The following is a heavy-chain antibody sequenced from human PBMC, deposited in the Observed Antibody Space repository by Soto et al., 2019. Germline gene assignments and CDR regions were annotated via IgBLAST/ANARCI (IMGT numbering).Heavy chain of an antibody. Sequence: SETLSLTCAVYGGPFSGYYWSWIRQPPGKGLEWIGEINHSGSTNYNPSLKSRVTISVDTSKNQFSLKLSSVTAADTAVYYCARGRVTGGIQLWLRGYYYGMDVWGQGTTVTVS. CDR3: ARGRVTGGIQLWLRGYYYGMDV. J-gene: IGHJ6*02. D-gene: IGHD5-18*01. CDR2: INHSGST. CDR1: GGPFSGYY. V-gene: IGHV4-34*01.